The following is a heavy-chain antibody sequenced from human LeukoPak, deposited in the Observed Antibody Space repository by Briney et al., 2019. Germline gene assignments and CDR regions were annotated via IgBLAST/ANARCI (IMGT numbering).Heavy chain of an antibody. CDR1: GFNFVNYA. Sequence: GGSLRLSCAASGFNFVNYAMHWVRQAPGKGLDWVALISYDGSFQSYADSGKGRFTISRDSSTNTVSLQMNSLRDEDTAMYYCAREIRGYYAAYWGQGILVTVSS. CDR2: ISYDGSFQ. D-gene: IGHD3-3*01. CDR3: AREIRGYYAAY. J-gene: IGHJ4*02. V-gene: IGHV3-30*04.